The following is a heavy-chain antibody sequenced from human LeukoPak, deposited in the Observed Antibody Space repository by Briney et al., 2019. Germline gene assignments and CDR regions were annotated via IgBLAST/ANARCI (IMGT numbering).Heavy chain of an antibody. CDR2: VSYDGSSQ. V-gene: IGHV3-30*18. J-gene: IGHJ4*02. Sequence: GGSLRLSCAASGFTFSGFGMHWVRQAPGKGLEWVAVVSYDGSSQYYADSVKGRFTISRDNSKNTLYLQMNSLGGDDTAVYYCAKDNGYEFDYWGQGTLVTVSS. CDR3: AKDNGYEFDY. CDR1: GFTFSGFG. D-gene: IGHD5-12*01.